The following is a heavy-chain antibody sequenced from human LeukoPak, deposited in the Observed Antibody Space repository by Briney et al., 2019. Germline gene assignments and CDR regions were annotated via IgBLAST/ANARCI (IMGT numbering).Heavy chain of an antibody. V-gene: IGHV1-18*01. CDR1: GYTFSSYG. Sequence: ASVKVSCKASGYTFSSYGITWVRQAPGQGLEWMGWISANNGDTNYTQNLQGRVTMTTDTSTSTAYVEPRTLRSDDTAVYYCARDGIVGANYPRLSDYWGQGTLVIVSS. CDR2: ISANNGDT. CDR3: ARDGIVGANYPRLSDY. J-gene: IGHJ4*02. D-gene: IGHD1-26*01.